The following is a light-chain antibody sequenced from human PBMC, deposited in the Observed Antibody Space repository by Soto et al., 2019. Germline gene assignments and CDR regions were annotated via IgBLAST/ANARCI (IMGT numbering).Light chain of an antibody. CDR2: GAS. J-gene: IGKJ1*01. CDR3: QQYGSSIKT. CDR1: QSVISNY. V-gene: IGKV3-20*01. Sequence: EILLTQFPGTLSLSPGEIATLSLTSSQSVISNYLAWFQQRPGQPPNLLIFGASNRAPGIPDRFSGSGSGTDFTLTISRLEPEDFAVYYCQQYGSSIKTFGQGTKVDI.